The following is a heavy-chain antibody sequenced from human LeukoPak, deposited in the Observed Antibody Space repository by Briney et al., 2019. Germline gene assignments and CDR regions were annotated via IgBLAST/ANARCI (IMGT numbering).Heavy chain of an antibody. CDR1: GFTSSSYN. D-gene: IGHD3-22*01. J-gene: IGHJ4*02. CDR2: ISWSTTTI. CDR3: ARGGSSGSMIY. V-gene: IGHV3-48*01. Sequence: GGSLRLSCAASGFTSSSYNMNWVRQAPGKGLEWVSYISWSTTTIYYADSVKGRFTISRDNAKNSLYLQMNSLRAEDTAVYYCARGGSSGSMIYWGQGTLVTVSS.